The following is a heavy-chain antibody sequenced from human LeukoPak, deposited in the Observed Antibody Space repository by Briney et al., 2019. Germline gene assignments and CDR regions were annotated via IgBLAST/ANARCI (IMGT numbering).Heavy chain of an antibody. CDR3: ARRCGYSYGKPIDY. D-gene: IGHD5-18*01. Sequence: SETLSLTCAVYGGSFSGYYWSWIRQPPGKGLEWIGEINHSGSTNYNPSLKSRVTISVDTSKNQFSLKLSSVTAADTAVYYCARRCGYSYGKPIDYWGQGTLVTVSS. CDR1: GGSFSGYY. J-gene: IGHJ4*02. CDR2: INHSGST. V-gene: IGHV4-34*01.